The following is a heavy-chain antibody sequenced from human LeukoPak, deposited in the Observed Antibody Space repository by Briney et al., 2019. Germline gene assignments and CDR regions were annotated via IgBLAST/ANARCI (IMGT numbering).Heavy chain of an antibody. CDR2: ISGSGGST. V-gene: IGHV3-23*01. Sequence: GGCLRLSCAAYGFSFSSYAMSSVRQAPGKGLEWVSAISGSGGSTYYADSVKGRFTISRDNSKNTLDLQMNSRRAEDRAVYYCARDREYSSGCNWFVPWGQGTLLTVSS. CDR1: GFSFSSYA. D-gene: IGHD6-19*01. J-gene: IGHJ5*02. CDR3: ARDREYSSGCNWFVP.